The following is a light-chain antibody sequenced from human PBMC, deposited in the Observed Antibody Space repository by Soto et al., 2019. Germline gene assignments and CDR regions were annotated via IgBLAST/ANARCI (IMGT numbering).Light chain of an antibody. J-gene: IGKJ1*01. V-gene: IGKV1-5*01. CDR1: QSVSYW. CDR3: QQYKSYPWT. Sequence: EIQMTQSPSTLSASVGDRVTITCRAGQSVSYWLAWYQQKPGKAPKLLVHDASTLLSGVPSRFSGSVSGTEFILTIGRLPPDDFATYYCQQYKSYPWTFGQGTKV. CDR2: DAS.